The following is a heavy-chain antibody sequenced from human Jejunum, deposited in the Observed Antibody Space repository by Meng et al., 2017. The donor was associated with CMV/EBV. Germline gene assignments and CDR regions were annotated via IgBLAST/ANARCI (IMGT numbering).Heavy chain of an antibody. J-gene: IGHJ4*02. D-gene: IGHD3-22*01. CDR3: ARPTYYSDGGDYYY. CDR1: GFTFSSYA. V-gene: IGHV3-23*01. CDR2: ISSGGGAT. Sequence: GFTFSSYAMIWVRQAPGKGLEWFSTISSGGGATYYADSVKGRFTISRDNSRNTLYLHMNSLRAEDTAVFYCARPTYYSDGGDYYYWGQGTLVTVSS.